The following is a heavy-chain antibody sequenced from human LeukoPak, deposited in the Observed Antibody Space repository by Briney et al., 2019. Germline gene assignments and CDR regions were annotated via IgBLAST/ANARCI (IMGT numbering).Heavy chain of an antibody. J-gene: IGHJ4*02. Sequence: SETLSLTCPFSGGSNSSSTYSWGWIRPPPGKGLEWIGTIYYSGSTYYNPSLKSRVTISIDTSKNQFSLKLSSVTAADTAVYYCARRATFYYYSSGYYYPFDYWGQGTLVTVSS. CDR1: GGSNSSSTYS. CDR2: IYYSGST. CDR3: ARRATFYYYSSGYYYPFDY. V-gene: IGHV4-39*01. D-gene: IGHD3-22*01.